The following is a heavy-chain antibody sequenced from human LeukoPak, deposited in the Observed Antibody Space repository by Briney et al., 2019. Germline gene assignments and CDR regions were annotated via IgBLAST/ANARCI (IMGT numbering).Heavy chain of an antibody. Sequence: PGGSLRLSCAASGFTFSDYYMSWIRQAPGKGLEWISYISGSGTTIYYADSVKGRFTISRDNAKNSLYLQMNSLRAEDTAVYYCAKDLAIFGVVRDYWGQGTLVTVSS. V-gene: IGHV3-11*01. J-gene: IGHJ4*02. D-gene: IGHD3-3*01. CDR1: GFTFSDYY. CDR3: AKDLAIFGVVRDY. CDR2: ISGSGTTI.